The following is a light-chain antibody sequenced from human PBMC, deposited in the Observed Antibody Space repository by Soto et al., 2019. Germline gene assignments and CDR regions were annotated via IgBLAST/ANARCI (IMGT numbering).Light chain of an antibody. Sequence: QSVLTQPPSVSEAPRQRVTISCSGSSSNIGNNAVNWYQQLPGKAPQLLIYYDDLLPSGVSDRFSGSKSGTSASLAISGLKSEDEAEYYSAAWDDRLNGPVFGTGTKVTVL. CDR1: SSNIGNNA. CDR3: AAWDDRLNGPV. V-gene: IGLV1-36*01. J-gene: IGLJ1*01. CDR2: YDD.